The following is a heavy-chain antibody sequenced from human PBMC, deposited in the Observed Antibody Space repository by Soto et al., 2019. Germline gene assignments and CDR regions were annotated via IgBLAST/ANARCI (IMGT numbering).Heavy chain of an antibody. CDR1: GYTFTSYG. Sequence: GASVKVSCKASGYTFTSYGINWVRQAPGQGLEWMGWISAYNGNTNYAQKLQGRVTMTTDTSTSTAYMELRSLRSDDTAVYYCARGGPLRYCYSTSCYPAFDYWGQGTLVTVS. D-gene: IGHD2-2*01. CDR3: ARGGPLRYCYSTSCYPAFDY. V-gene: IGHV1-18*01. CDR2: ISAYNGNT. J-gene: IGHJ4*02.